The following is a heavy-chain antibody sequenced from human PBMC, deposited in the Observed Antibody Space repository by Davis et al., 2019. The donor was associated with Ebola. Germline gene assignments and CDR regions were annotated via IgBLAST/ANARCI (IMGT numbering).Heavy chain of an antibody. CDR2: IKQAGSEK. CDR1: GFTFSSYW. D-gene: IGHD6-19*01. V-gene: IGHV3-7*01. CDR3: AGGKDSTGWYGDDAFDF. Sequence: PGGSLRLSCAASGFTFSSYWMSWVRQAPGKGLEWVANIKQAGSEKYYVDSVKGRFTISRDNAKNSLYLQMNSLRAEDTAVYYCAGGKDSTGWYGDDAFDFWGPGTMVTVSS. J-gene: IGHJ3*01.